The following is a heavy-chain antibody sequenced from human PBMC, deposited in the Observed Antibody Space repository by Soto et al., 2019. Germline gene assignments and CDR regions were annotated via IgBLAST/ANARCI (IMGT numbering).Heavy chain of an antibody. CDR3: ARLLGYCISTSCRHYYYSGMDV. CDR1: GGSISSYY. V-gene: IGHV4-59*01. J-gene: IGHJ6*02. Sequence: PSETLSLTCTVSGGSISSYYWSWIRQPPGKGLEWIGYIYYSGSTNYNPSLKSRVTISVDTSKNQFSLKLSSVTAADTAVYYCARLLGYCISTSCRHYYYSGMDVWGQGTTVTVSS. CDR2: IYYSGST. D-gene: IGHD2-2*01.